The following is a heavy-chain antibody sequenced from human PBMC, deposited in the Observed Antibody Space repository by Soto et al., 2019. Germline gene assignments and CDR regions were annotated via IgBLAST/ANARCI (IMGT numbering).Heavy chain of an antibody. D-gene: IGHD3-22*01. Sequence: ASVKVSCKASGYTFTSYYMHWVRQAPGQGLEWMGIINPSGGSTSYAQKFQGRVTMTRDTSTSTVYMELSSLRSEDTAVYYCARDGRYYDSSGYPGVPYYYGMDVWGQGTTVTVS. V-gene: IGHV1-46*01. CDR3: ARDGRYYDSSGYPGVPYYYGMDV. J-gene: IGHJ6*02. CDR2: INPSGGST. CDR1: GYTFTSYY.